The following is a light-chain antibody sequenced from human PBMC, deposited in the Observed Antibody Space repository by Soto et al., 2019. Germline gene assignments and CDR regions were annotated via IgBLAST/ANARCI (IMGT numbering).Light chain of an antibody. CDR2: DVT. CDR3: SSYTSSSTYV. CDR1: SSDVGGYNY. Sequence: QAVLTQPASVSGSPGQSIPISCTGTSSDVGGYNYVSWYQQHPGKAPKLIIYDVTNRPSGVSNRFSGSKSGNTASLTISGLQAEDEADYYCSSYTSSSTYVFGTGTKLTVL. V-gene: IGLV2-14*01. J-gene: IGLJ1*01.